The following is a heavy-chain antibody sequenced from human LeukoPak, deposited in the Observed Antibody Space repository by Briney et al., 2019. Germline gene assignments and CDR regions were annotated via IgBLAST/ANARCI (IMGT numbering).Heavy chain of an antibody. CDR3: ARPLSESGGY. CDR2: IRYDGSNK. D-gene: IGHD2/OR15-2a*01. V-gene: IGHV3-30*02. Sequence: GGSLRLSCAASGFTFSSYGMHWVRQAPGKGLEWVAFIRYDGSNKYYADSVKGRLTISRDNSKDTLYLQMNSLRVEDTAVYYCARPLSESGGYWGQGTLVTVSS. CDR1: GFTFSSYG. J-gene: IGHJ4*02.